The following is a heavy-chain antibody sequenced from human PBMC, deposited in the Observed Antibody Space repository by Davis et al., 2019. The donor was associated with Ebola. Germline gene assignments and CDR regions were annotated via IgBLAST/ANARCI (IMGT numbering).Heavy chain of an antibody. CDR1: GYTFTNYG. CDR2: INPNSGGT. Sequence: AASVKVSCKASGYTFTNYGITWVRQAPGQGLEWMGRINPNSGGTNYAQKFQGRVTMTRDTSISTAYMELSRLRSDDTAVYYCATYVWGSYRPDYWGQGTLVTVSS. CDR3: ATYVWGSYRPDY. V-gene: IGHV1-2*06. J-gene: IGHJ4*02. D-gene: IGHD3-16*02.